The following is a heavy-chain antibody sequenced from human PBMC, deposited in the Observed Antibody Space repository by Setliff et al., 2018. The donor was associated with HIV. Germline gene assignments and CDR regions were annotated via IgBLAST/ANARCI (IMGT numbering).Heavy chain of an antibody. J-gene: IGHJ6*03. Sequence: PSETLSLTCAVSGVSISSQYWSWIRQPPGKGLEWIGFIYYNVNNNYGPFLKSRVTTSLDTSKNQFSLNLSSVTAADTATYYCGRSVFGGVIAAGRGYYFYMDVWGKGTTVTVSS. CDR1: GVSISSQY. D-gene: IGHD3-16*02. V-gene: IGHV4-59*08. CDR3: GRSVFGGVIAAGRGYYFYMDV. CDR2: IYYNVNN.